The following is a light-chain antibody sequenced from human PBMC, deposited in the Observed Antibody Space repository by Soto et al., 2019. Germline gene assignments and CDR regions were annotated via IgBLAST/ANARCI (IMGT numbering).Light chain of an antibody. CDR2: QVS. V-gene: IGLV2-14*01. CDR3: SSYAGSSTMV. CDR1: SSDVGGYNY. J-gene: IGLJ2*01. Sequence: QSALTQPASVSGSPGQSITISCTGTSSDVGGYNYVAWYHQHPGKAPKLLIFQVSNRPSGVSNRFSGSKSGNTASLTISGLQPEDEGTYYCSSYAGSSTMVFGGGTKLTVL.